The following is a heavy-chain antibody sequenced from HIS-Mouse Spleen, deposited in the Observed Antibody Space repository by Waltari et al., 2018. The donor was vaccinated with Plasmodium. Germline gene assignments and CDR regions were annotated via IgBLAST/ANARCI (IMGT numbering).Heavy chain of an antibody. Sequence: QVQLQESGPGLVKPSETLSLTCPDSGGSISSYYWTWIRQPPGKGLEWIGYIYYSGSTNYNPSLKSRVTISVDTSKNQFSLKLSSVTAADTAVYYCARDENLWGRGTLVTVSS. CDR1: GGSISSYY. CDR3: ARDENL. J-gene: IGHJ2*01. V-gene: IGHV4-59*01. CDR2: IYYSGST.